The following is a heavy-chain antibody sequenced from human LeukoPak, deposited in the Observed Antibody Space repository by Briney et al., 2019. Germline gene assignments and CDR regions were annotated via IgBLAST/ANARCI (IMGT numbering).Heavy chain of an antibody. CDR1: GGLNSTFF. CDR2: IYSSRST. V-gene: IGHV4-59*01. D-gene: IGHD3-9*01. J-gene: IGHJ5*02. Sequence: SETLSLICSFSGGLNSTFFWLCIPHPPGRGLECIGYIYSSRSTNDNYSLKSRVTISVVTTKNQFSLKLSSVTAADTAVYYCERGIDNNWFDPWGQGTLVTVSS. CDR3: ERGIDNNWFDP.